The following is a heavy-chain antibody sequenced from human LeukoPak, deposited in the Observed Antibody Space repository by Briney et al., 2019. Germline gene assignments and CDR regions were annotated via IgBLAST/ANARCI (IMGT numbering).Heavy chain of an antibody. CDR1: GFTFSSYN. Sequence: GGSLRLSCAASGFTFSSYNMNWVRQAPGKGLEWVSSISSSSSYIYYADSVKGRFTISRDNAKNSLYLQMNSLRAEDTAVYYCARVIGDYCSSTSCYEGGWFDYWGQGTLVTVSS. V-gene: IGHV3-21*01. D-gene: IGHD2-2*01. CDR2: ISSSSSYI. CDR3: ARVIGDYCSSTSCYEGGWFDY. J-gene: IGHJ4*02.